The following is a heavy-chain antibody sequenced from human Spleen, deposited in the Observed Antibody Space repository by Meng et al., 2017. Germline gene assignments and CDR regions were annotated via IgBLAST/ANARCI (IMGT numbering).Heavy chain of an antibody. CDR2: IGTSSSYV. J-gene: IGHJ4*02. D-gene: IGHD6-13*01. CDR3: ARGHINSWYNFDY. Sequence: GESLKISCVASGFTFSIYGMSWVRQAPGKGLEWVSSIGTSSSYVHYADSVKGRFTISRDSSKNTLYLQMNRLRTEDTAVYYCARGHINSWYNFDYWGQGTLVTVSS. CDR1: GFTFSIYG. V-gene: IGHV3-21*01.